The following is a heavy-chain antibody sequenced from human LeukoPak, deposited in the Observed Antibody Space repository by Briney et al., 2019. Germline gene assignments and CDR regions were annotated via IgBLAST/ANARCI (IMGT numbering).Heavy chain of an antibody. CDR2: INHSGST. Sequence: KPSETLSLTCTVSGGSISSSSYYWGWIRQPPGKGLEWIGEINHSGSTNYNPSLKSRVTISVDTSKNQFSLKLSSVTAADTAVYYCARDYYLDYGDYEARAFDIWGQGTMVTVSS. J-gene: IGHJ3*02. D-gene: IGHD4-17*01. CDR1: GGSISSSSYY. CDR3: ARDYYLDYGDYEARAFDI. V-gene: IGHV4-39*07.